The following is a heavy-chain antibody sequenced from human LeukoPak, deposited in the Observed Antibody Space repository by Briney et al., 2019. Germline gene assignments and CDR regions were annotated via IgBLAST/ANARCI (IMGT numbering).Heavy chain of an antibody. Sequence: PGGSLRLSCAASGFTFSSYAMHWVRQAPGKGLEWVAVIWYDGSNKYYADSVKGRFTISRDNSKNTLYLQMNSLRAEDTAVYYCAKSGNSFAHYYMDVWGKGTTVTVSS. J-gene: IGHJ6*03. D-gene: IGHD2-21*01. CDR1: GFTFSSYA. CDR2: IWYDGSNK. CDR3: AKSGNSFAHYYMDV. V-gene: IGHV3-33*06.